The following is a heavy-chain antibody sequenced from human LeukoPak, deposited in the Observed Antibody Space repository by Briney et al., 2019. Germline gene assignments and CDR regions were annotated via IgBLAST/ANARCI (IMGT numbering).Heavy chain of an antibody. D-gene: IGHD3-22*01. CDR1: GFTFDDDA. J-gene: IGHJ4*02. CDR3: AKDMGYYGSSGYSALFDY. V-gene: IGHV3-9*01. Sequence: GGSLGLSCAASGFTFDDDAMHWVRQAPGKGLEWVSGISWNSGSIGYADSVKGRFTISRDNAKNSLYLQMNSLRAEDTALYYCAKDMGYYGSSGYSALFDYWGQGTLVTVSS. CDR2: ISWNSGSI.